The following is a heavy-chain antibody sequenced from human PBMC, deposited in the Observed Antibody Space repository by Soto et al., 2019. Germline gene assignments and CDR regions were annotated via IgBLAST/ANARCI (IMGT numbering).Heavy chain of an antibody. Sequence: EVQLLESGGGLVQPGGSLRLSCAASGFTFTTYAMSWVRQAPGKGLEWVSTIGGSGGLTYYADSVKGRFTISRDNSQNTLYLQMNSLRAEDTAVYYCAKDKVVGPCWFDPWGQGTLVTVSS. V-gene: IGHV3-23*01. D-gene: IGHD1-26*01. CDR1: GFTFTTYA. CDR2: IGGSGGLT. J-gene: IGHJ5*02. CDR3: AKDKVVGPCWFDP.